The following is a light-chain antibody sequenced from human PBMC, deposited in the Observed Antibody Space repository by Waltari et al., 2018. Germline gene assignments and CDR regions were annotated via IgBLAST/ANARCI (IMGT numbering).Light chain of an antibody. CDR2: VHSGGSH. J-gene: IGLJ2*01. Sequence: QVVLTQSPSASASLGASVKPTCTLSSGHSDYAIAWHQQQPEKGPRYLMKVHSGGSHIKGDGVPDRFSGSSSGAERYLTISSLQSEDESDYYCQTWDTATHVIFGGGTKLTVL. V-gene: IGLV4-69*01. CDR3: QTWDTATHVI. CDR1: SGHSDYA.